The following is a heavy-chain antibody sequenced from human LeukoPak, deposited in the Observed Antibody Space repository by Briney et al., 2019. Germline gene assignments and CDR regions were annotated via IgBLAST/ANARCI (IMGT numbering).Heavy chain of an antibody. CDR2: INPNSGGT. D-gene: IGHD1-26*01. CDR3: ARVGASGSYRRTDYYFDY. V-gene: IGHV1-2*02. Sequence: ASVKVSCKASGYTFTGYYMHWVRQAPGQGLEWMGWINPNSGGTNYAQKFQGRVTMTRDTSISTAYMELSRLRSDDTAVYYCARVGASGSYRRTDYYFDYWGQGTLVTVSS. J-gene: IGHJ4*02. CDR1: GYTFTGYY.